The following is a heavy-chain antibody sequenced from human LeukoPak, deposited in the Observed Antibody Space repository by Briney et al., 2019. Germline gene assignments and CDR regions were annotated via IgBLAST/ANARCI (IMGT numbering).Heavy chain of an antibody. CDR1: GFTFSSYW. V-gene: IGHV3-7*03. J-gene: IGHJ1*01. D-gene: IGHD3-10*01. CDR2: IKQDGSEK. CDR3: ARTRGQYGPGSYYPSGEYFQH. Sequence: GGSLRLSCAASGFTFSSYWMSWVRQAPGKGLEWVANIKQDGSEKYYVDSVKGRFTISRDNAKNSLYLQMNSLRAEDTAVYYCARTRGQYGPGSYYPSGEYFQHWGQGTLVTVSS.